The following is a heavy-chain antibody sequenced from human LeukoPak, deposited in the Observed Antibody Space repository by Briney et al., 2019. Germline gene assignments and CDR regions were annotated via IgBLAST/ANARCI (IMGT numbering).Heavy chain of an antibody. V-gene: IGHV4-59*01. D-gene: IGHD5-24*01. J-gene: IGHJ4*02. CDR1: VGSISSYY. Sequence: PSETLSLTCTVSVGSISSYYWSWIRQPPGKGREWIGYIYYTGNTNYNPSLMGRVTISVDTSKNQFSLRLSSVTAAATAVYYCAGWLQLAMGYFDYWGQGSLVTVSS. CDR2: IYYTGNT. CDR3: AGWLQLAMGYFDY.